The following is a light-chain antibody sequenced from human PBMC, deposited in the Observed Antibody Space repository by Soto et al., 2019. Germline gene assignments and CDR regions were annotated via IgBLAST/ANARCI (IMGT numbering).Light chain of an antibody. Sequence: DIQMTQSPSTLSASVGDRVTITCRASQSISSWLAWYQQKPGEAPMYLIYKASNLESGVPSRFSGSGSGTEFTLTISSLQPDDFAIYYCQQYNSYPLTVGGGTKVDIK. J-gene: IGKJ4*01. CDR1: QSISSW. CDR2: KAS. V-gene: IGKV1-5*03. CDR3: QQYNSYPLT.